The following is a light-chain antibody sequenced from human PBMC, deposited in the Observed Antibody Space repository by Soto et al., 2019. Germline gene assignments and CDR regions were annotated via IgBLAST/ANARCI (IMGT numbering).Light chain of an antibody. V-gene: IGKV3-20*01. CDR3: QQYGSSPTYT. CDR2: GAS. Sequence: EIVLTQSPGTLSLSPGERATLSCRASQAWYQQKPGQAPRLLIYGASSRATGIPDRFSGSGSGTDFTLTISRLEPEDFAVYYCQQYGSSPTYTFGQGTKLEIK. J-gene: IGKJ2*01.